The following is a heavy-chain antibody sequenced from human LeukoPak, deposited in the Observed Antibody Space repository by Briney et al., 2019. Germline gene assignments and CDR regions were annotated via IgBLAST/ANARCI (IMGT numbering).Heavy chain of an antibody. J-gene: IGHJ3*02. D-gene: IGHD3-22*01. CDR2: INPNSGGT. CDR3: ARLGGYYYDSSGYYRDAFDI. V-gene: IGHV1-2*04. CDR1: GYTFTGYY. Sequence: ASVKVSCKASGYTFTGYYMHWVRQAPGQGLEWMGWINPNSGGTNYAQKFQGWVTMTRDTSISTAYMELSRLRSEDTAVYYCARLGGYYYDSSGYYRDAFDIWGQGTMVTVSS.